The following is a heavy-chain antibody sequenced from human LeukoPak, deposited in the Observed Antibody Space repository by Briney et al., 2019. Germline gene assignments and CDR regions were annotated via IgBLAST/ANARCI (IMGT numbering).Heavy chain of an antibody. CDR3: ARVRGSYGDTANY. Sequence: ASVKVSCKASGYSFISYGISWVRQAPGQGLEWMGWISVHNGNTHYAQKLQGRVTMTTDTSTSTAYMELRSLRSDDTAVYYCARVRGSYGDTANYWGQGTLVTVSS. V-gene: IGHV1-18*04. J-gene: IGHJ4*02. D-gene: IGHD4-17*01. CDR1: GYSFISYG. CDR2: ISVHNGNT.